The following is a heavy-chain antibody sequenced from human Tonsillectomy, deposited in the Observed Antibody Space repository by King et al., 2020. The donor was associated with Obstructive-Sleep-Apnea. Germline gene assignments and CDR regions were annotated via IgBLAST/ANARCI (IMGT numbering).Heavy chain of an antibody. V-gene: IGHV4-39*07. CDR3: AVEDCSSISCPRGDYYHNGVDV. Sequence: HLQLQESGPGLVKPSETLSLTCTVSGGSISSGLYYWGWIRQPPGKGLEWIGNIYYSGSTYYNPSLRSRVTISVDTSKNQFSLKLSSVTAADTAVYYCAVEDCSSISCPRGDYYHNGVDVWGQGTTVTVSS. D-gene: IGHD2-2*01. J-gene: IGHJ6*02. CDR2: IYYSGST. CDR1: GGSISSGLYY.